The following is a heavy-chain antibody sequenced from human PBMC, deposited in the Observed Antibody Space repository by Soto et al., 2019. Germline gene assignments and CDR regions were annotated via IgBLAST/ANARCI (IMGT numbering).Heavy chain of an antibody. D-gene: IGHD3-3*01. CDR2: ISYDGSNK. V-gene: IGHV3-30-3*01. J-gene: IGHJ4*02. CDR1: GFTFSSYA. Sequence: GGSLRLSCAASGFTFSSYAMHWVRQAPGKGLEWVAVISYDGSNKYYADSVKGRFTISRDNSKNTQYLQMNSLRAEDTAVYYCAREPILEWLFNFDYWGQGTLVTVSS. CDR3: AREPILEWLFNFDY.